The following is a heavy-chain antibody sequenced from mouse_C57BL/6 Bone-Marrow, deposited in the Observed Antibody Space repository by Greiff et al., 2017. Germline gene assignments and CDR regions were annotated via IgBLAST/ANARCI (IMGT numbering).Heavy chain of an antibody. Sequence: VQLQQSGPELVKPGASVKISCKASGYTFTDYYMNWVKQSHGKSLEWIGDINPNNGGTSYNQKFKGKATLTVDKSSSTAYMELRSLTSEDSAVYYCAKGGAYYPWFAYWGQGTLVTVSA. CDR3: AKGGAYYPWFAY. V-gene: IGHV1-26*01. CDR1: GYTFTDYY. CDR2: INPNNGGT. J-gene: IGHJ3*01. D-gene: IGHD1-1*01.